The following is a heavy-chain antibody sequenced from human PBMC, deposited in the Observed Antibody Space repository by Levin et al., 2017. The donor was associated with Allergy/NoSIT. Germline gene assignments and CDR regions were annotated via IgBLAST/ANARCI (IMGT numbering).Heavy chain of an antibody. D-gene: IGHD3-16*01. J-gene: IGHJ4*02. CDR3: AKDPNGGGKDHADD. Sequence: GGSLRLSCAASGFTFSSYGMPWVRQPPGTGLEWVAVISSDGSNKYYADSVKGRFTISRDNSKNTLYLQMNSLRAEDTAVYYCAKDPNGGGKDHADDWGQGTLVTVSS. CDR1: GFTFSSYG. V-gene: IGHV3-30*18. CDR2: ISSDGSNK.